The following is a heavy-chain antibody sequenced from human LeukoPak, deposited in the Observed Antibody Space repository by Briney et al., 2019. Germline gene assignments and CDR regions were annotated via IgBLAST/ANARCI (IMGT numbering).Heavy chain of an antibody. D-gene: IGHD1-1*01. V-gene: IGHV4-61*05. CDR2: ISYSGST. CDR3: ARHGTSSYYYYAMDV. CDR1: GXSISSNSYY. J-gene: IGHJ6*02. Sequence: SETLSLTCTVSGXSISSNSYYWSWIRQSPGKGLEWIGYISYSGSTNYNPSLRSRVTISVDTSKNQFSLKLSSVTAADTAVYYCARHGTSSYYYYAMDVWGQGTTVTVSS.